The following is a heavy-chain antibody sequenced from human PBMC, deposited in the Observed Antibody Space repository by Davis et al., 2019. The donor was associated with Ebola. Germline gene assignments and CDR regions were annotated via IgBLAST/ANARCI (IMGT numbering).Heavy chain of an antibody. CDR3: ARADRIPTSVRFDP. J-gene: IGHJ5*02. CDR1: GFTFSNYW. CDR2: MLQDGSEK. V-gene: IGHV3-7*03. D-gene: IGHD1-1*01. Sequence: PGGSLRLSCAASGFTFSNYWMTWVRQAPGKGLEWLANMLQDGSEKYSAGPVKGRFTISRDNARNSFYLQMNSLRVEDTAVYYCARADRIPTSVRFDPWGQGTLVTVSS.